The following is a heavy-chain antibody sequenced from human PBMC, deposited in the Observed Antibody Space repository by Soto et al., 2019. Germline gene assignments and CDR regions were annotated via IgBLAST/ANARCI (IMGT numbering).Heavy chain of an antibody. D-gene: IGHD6-13*01. Sequence: SGPTLVNPKQTLTLTCTFSGFSLSTSGVGVGWIRQPPGKALEWLALIYWNDDKRYSPSLKSRLTITKDTSKNQVVLTMTNMDPVDTAAYYCAHRLAAAGTEYYYYGMDVWGQGTTVTVSS. CDR3: AHRLAAAGTEYYYYGMDV. V-gene: IGHV2-5*01. CDR1: GFSLSTSGVG. J-gene: IGHJ6*02. CDR2: IYWNDDK.